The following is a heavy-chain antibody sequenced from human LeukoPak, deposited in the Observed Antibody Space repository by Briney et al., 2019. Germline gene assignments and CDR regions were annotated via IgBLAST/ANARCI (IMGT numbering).Heavy chain of an antibody. CDR3: ARGPPYGARSDFLDY. CDR2: IKEDVSEK. V-gene: IGHV3-7*01. Sequence: GGSLRLSCAASGFTFSSHWRTWVRQAPGKGLEWVASIKEDVSEKYYLESVKGRFTISKDNAKNSLYLQMNSLRVEDTAVYYCARGPPYGARSDFLDYWGQGTLVTVSS. CDR1: GFTFSSHW. D-gene: IGHD3-10*01. J-gene: IGHJ4*02.